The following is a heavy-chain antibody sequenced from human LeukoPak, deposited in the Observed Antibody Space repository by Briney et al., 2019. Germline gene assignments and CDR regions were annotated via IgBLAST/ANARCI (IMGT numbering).Heavy chain of an antibody. V-gene: IGHV4-59*01. Sequence: PSETLSLTCTVSGGSISSYYWSWIRQPPGKGLEWIGYIYYSGSTNYNPPLKSRVTISVDTSKNQFSLKLSSVTAADTAVYYCARLYYDFWSGYYEDWGQGTLVTVSS. CDR2: IYYSGST. CDR1: GGSISSYY. CDR3: ARLYYDFWSGYYED. D-gene: IGHD3-3*01. J-gene: IGHJ4*02.